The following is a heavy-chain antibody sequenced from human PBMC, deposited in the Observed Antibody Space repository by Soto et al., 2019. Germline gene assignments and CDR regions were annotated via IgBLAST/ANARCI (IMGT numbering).Heavy chain of an antibody. CDR3: ARARKTYSSSWYGSGWFDP. V-gene: IGHV3-53*04. Sequence: EVQLVESGGGLVQPGGSLRLSCAASGFTVSSNYLSWVRQAPGKGLEWVSVIYSGGSTCYADSVKGRFTISRHNSKNTLYLQMNSLRAEDTAVYYCARARKTYSSSWYGSGWFDPWGQGTLVTVSS. CDR1: GFTVSSNY. D-gene: IGHD6-13*01. J-gene: IGHJ5*02. CDR2: IYSGGST.